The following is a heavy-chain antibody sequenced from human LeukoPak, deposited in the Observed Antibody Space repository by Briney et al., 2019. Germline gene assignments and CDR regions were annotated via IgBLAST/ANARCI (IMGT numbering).Heavy chain of an antibody. Sequence: SGPTLVKPTQTLTLTCTFSGFSLSTSGVGGGWIRQSPGKALEWLALIYWDDDKRYSPSLKSRLTITKDTSKNQVVLTMTKMDPVDTATYYCVHSTKYSSWYYFHYWGQGTLVTVSS. V-gene: IGHV2-5*02. CDR1: GFSLSTSGVG. D-gene: IGHD6-19*01. J-gene: IGHJ4*02. CDR2: IYWDDDK. CDR3: VHSTKYSSWYYFHY.